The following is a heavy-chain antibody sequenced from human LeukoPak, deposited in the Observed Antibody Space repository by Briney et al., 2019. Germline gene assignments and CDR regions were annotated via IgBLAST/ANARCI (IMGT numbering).Heavy chain of an antibody. V-gene: IGHV3-30*02. CDR1: GFSFSNYG. CDR2: IAHDRNNK. CDR3: ARDDYSSGWYCAY. Sequence: GGSRRLSCAASGFSFSNYGMHWVRQAPGKGLEWVAFIAHDRNNKYYAYSVKGRFTISRDNSKNTLYLQMNSLRAEDTAVYYCARDDYSSGWYCAYWGQGALVTVSS. J-gene: IGHJ4*02. D-gene: IGHD6-19*01.